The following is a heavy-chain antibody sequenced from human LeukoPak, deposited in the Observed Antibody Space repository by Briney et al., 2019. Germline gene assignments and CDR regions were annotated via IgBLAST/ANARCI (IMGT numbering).Heavy chain of an antibody. CDR1: GFTFGDYA. CDR2: INWSSDSI. CDR3: AKSLTRGQRNAFDV. V-gene: IGHV3-9*03. Sequence: GGSLRLSCAASGFTFGDYAVYWVRQAPGKGLEWVSGINWSSDSIGYADSVKGRFTISRDNAKNSLYLQMNSLRGEDMALYYCAKSLTRGQRNAFDVWGQGTMVTVSS. J-gene: IGHJ3*01. D-gene: IGHD6-25*01.